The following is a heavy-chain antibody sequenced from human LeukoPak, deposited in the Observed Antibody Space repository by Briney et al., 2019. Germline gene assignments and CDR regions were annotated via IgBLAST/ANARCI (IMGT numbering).Heavy chain of an antibody. V-gene: IGHV3-21*01. CDR2: ITSSSSYM. Sequence: GGSLRLSCAASGFTFNTYTLNWVRQAPGKGLEWVSSITSSSSYMDYADSVKGRFTISRDNAKNSLYLQMNSLRAEDTAVYYCASIALTYYYYMDVWGKGTTVTISS. CDR1: GFTFNTYT. CDR3: ASIALTYYYYMDV. D-gene: IGHD2/OR15-2a*01. J-gene: IGHJ6*03.